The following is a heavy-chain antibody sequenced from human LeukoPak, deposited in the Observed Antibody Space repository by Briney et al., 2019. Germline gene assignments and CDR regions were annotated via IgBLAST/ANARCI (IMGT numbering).Heavy chain of an antibody. CDR2: ISGSGGST. CDR3: AKDRYVFWSGYSSNLFDY. CDR1: KFTFSSYA. J-gene: IGHJ4*02. Sequence: PGASLRLSCAASKFTFSSYAMNWVRQASGKGLECVSGISGSGGSTYYADSVKGRFTISRDNSKNTLYLQMNSLRAEDTAVYYCAKDRYVFWSGYSSNLFDYWGQGTLVTVSS. V-gene: IGHV3-23*01. D-gene: IGHD3-3*01.